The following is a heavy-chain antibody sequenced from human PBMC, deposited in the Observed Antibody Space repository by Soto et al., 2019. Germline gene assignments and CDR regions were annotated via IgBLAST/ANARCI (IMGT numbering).Heavy chain of an antibody. CDR2: MNPNSGNT. CDR1: GYAFTSYD. J-gene: IGHJ3*02. D-gene: IGHD4-17*01. CDR3: ARVLYGDYDAFDI. Sequence: GASVKVSCTDSGYAFTSYDINWVRQATGQGLEWMGWMNPNSGNTGYAQKFQGRVTMTRNTSISTAYMELSSLRSEDTAVYYCARVLYGDYDAFDIWGQGTMVTVSS. V-gene: IGHV1-8*01.